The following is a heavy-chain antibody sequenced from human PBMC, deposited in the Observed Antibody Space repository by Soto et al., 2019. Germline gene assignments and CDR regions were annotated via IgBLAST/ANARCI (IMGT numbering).Heavy chain of an antibody. J-gene: IGHJ2*01. CDR2: INSDGGST. D-gene: IGHD2-15*01. Sequence: GGSLRLSCAASGFTFSSYWMHWVRQAPGKGLVWVSRINSDGGSTSYADSVKGRFTISRDNAKNTLYLQMNSLRAEDTAVYYCARGGSLNWYFDLWGRGTLVTVSS. CDR1: GFTFSSYW. CDR3: ARGGSLNWYFDL. V-gene: IGHV3-74*01.